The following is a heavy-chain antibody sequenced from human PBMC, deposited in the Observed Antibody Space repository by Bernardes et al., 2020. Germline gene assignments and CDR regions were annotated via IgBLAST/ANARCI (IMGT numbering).Heavy chain of an antibody. CDR1: GFTFDDYA. J-gene: IGHJ4*02. CDR2: ISWDGGST. V-gene: IGHV3-43D*04. CDR3: AKDGCSSTSCPKGVYYFDY. Sequence: AGSLRLSCAASGFTFDDYAMHWVRQAPGKGLEWVSLISWDGGSTYYADSVKGRFTISRDNSKNSLYLQMNSLRAEDTALYYCAKDGCSSTSCPKGVYYFDYWGQGTLVTVSS. D-gene: IGHD2-2*01.